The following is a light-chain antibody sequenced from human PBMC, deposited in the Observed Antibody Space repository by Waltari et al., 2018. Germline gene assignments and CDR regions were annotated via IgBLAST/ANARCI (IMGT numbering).Light chain of an antibody. Sequence: DIQMTQSPSSLSASVGDRVTITCRASQGISVYLAWFRQKPGKAPESLIYAASSLESGVSSRFSGSGSGTDFTLTSSSLQPEDSATYYCQQYNGYPLAFGQGTRLEIK. CDR2: AAS. V-gene: IGKV1-16*01. CDR1: QGISVY. J-gene: IGKJ5*01. CDR3: QQYNGYPLA.